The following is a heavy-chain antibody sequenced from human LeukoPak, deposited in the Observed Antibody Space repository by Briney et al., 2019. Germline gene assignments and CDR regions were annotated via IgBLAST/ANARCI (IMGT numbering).Heavy chain of an antibody. V-gene: IGHV3-23*01. CDR1: GFTFSTYS. J-gene: IGHJ4*02. D-gene: IGHD6-19*01. Sequence: GGFLRLSCAASGFTFSTYSMTWVRQGPGKGLEWVSSIYPSGDSTFYADSVKGRFTISRDNSKNTLYLQMSSLRTEDTAIYYCAKDVVPDSGWDLDYWGQGTLVTVSS. CDR3: AKDVVPDSGWDLDY. CDR2: IYPSGDST.